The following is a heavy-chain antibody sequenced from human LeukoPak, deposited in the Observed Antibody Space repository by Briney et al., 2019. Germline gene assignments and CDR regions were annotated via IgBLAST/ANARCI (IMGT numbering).Heavy chain of an antibody. Sequence: SVKVSCKASGGTFSSYAISWVRQAPGQGLEWMGRIIPILGIANYAQKFQGRVTITADKSTSTAYMELSSLRSEDTAVYYCARDDYYDSSGYLPNWGQGTLVTVSS. CDR3: ARDDYYDSSGYLPN. D-gene: IGHD3-22*01. J-gene: IGHJ4*02. V-gene: IGHV1-69*04. CDR2: IIPILGIA. CDR1: GGTFSSYA.